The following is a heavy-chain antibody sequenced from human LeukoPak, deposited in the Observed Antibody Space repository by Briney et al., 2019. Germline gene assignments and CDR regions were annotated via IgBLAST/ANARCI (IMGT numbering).Heavy chain of an antibody. CDR2: IYYSGST. D-gene: IGHD6-19*01. Sequence: SETLSLTCNVSGDSISATYYYWSWIRQPPGKGLEWIGYIYYSGSTNYNPSLKSRVTISVDTSKNQFSLKLSSVTAADTAVYYCARDGAIAVAGRNKYYYYYGMDVWGQGTTVTVSS. J-gene: IGHJ6*02. CDR3: ARDGAIAVAGRNKYYYYYGMDV. V-gene: IGHV4-61*01. CDR1: GDSISATYYY.